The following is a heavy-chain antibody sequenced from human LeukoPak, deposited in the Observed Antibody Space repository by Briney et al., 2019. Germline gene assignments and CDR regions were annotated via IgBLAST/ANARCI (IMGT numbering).Heavy chain of an antibody. J-gene: IGHJ4*02. CDR3: ARGSDYFDY. CDR2: IYYSGSA. V-gene: IGHV4-31*11. CDR1: GGSISSADFY. Sequence: PSETLSLTCAVSGGSISSADFYWGWIRQHPGKGLEWIGFIYYSGSAYYNPSLKSRVSISVDTSKNQFSLTLNSVTAADTAVYYCARGSDYFDYWGQGTPVTVSS.